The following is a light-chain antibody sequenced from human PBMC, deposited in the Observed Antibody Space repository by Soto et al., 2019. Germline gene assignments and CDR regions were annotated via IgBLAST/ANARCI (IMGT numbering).Light chain of an antibody. CDR1: ALPKQY. CDR3: QSADSNGIPHVV. Sequence: SYELTQPPSVSVPPGQTARITCSGDALPKQYAYWYQQKPGQAPVLVIYKDSERPSGIPERFSGSSSGTTVTLTINGVQAEDEADHYCQSADSNGIPHVVFGGGTKLTVL. J-gene: IGLJ2*01. V-gene: IGLV3-25*03. CDR2: KDS.